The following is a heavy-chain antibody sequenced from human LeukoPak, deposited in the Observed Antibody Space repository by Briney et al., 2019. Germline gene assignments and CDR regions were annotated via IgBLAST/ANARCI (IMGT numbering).Heavy chain of an antibody. CDR3: GRGASWQGNVCEI. J-gene: IGHJ3*02. D-gene: IGHD3-10*01. CDR1: GFTVSSNY. Sequence: PGGSLRLSCAASGFTVSSNYLSWVRQAPGKGLEWVSVIYSSGSTYYADSVKGRFTISRDNSKNTLFLQMNSLRAEDTAVYYCGRGASWQGNVCEIWGQGTMVTVSS. CDR2: IYSSGST. V-gene: IGHV3-53*01.